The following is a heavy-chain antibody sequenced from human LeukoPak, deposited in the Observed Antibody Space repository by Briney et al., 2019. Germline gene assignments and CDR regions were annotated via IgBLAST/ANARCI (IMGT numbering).Heavy chain of an antibody. V-gene: IGHV3-11*01. Sequence: GGSLRLSCAASGFTFSDYYMSWMRQAPGKGLEWVSYISSSGSTIYYADSVKGRFTISRDNAKNSLYLQMNSLRAEDTAVYYCARGEWELPDYYGMDVWGQGTTVTVSS. CDR3: ARGEWELPDYYGMDV. CDR2: ISSSGSTI. D-gene: IGHD1-26*01. J-gene: IGHJ6*02. CDR1: GFTFSDYY.